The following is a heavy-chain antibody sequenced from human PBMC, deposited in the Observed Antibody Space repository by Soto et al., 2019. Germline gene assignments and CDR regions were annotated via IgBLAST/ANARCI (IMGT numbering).Heavy chain of an antibody. CDR1: FTLSMYS. CDR3: TRDQGGSYDSWFDP. Sequence: EVQVVESGGGLVQPGGSLRLSCSFTLSMYSMNWVRQAPGKGLEWVASISSGGSYIKYADSVKGRFTICRDNAKNSVSLQMNSLRVDDTAVYFCTRDQGGSYDSWFDPWGQGTLVTVSS. J-gene: IGHJ5*02. CDR2: ISSGGSYI. V-gene: IGHV3-21*01. D-gene: IGHD1-26*01.